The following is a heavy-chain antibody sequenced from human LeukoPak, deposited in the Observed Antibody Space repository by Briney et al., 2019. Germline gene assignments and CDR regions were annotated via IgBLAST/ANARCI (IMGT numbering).Heavy chain of an antibody. V-gene: IGHV3-9*01. CDR3: AKDSDYYDSSGYPGGAFDI. CDR1: GFTFDDYA. Sequence: GGSLRLSCAASGFTFDDYAMPWVRHAPGKGLEWVSGISWNSGSIGYADSVKGRFTISRDNAKNSLYLQMNSLRAEDTALYYCAKDSDYYDSSGYPGGAFDIWGQGTMVTVSS. CDR2: ISWNSGSI. J-gene: IGHJ3*02. D-gene: IGHD3-22*01.